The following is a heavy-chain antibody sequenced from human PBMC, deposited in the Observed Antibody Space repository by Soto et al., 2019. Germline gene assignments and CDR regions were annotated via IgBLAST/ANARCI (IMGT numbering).Heavy chain of an antibody. CDR1: GFTFSSYW. V-gene: IGHV3-7*01. CDR2: IKQDGSEK. Sequence: GGSLRLSCAASGFTFSSYWMSWVRQAAGKGLEWVANIKQDGSEKYYVDSVKGRFTISRDNAKNSLYLQMNSLRAEDTAVYYCARDQHYLPYSSSWTYYYYGMDVWGQGTTVTVSS. CDR3: ARDQHYLPYSSSWTYYYYGMDV. J-gene: IGHJ6*02. D-gene: IGHD6-13*01.